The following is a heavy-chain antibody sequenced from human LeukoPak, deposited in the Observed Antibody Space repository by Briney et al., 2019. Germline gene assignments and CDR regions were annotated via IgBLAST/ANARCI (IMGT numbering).Heavy chain of an antibody. J-gene: IGHJ6*03. CDR3: ASSDFDWSMLGHYYYYMDV. Sequence: SVKVSCKASGGTSSSYAISWVRQAPGQGLEWMGRIIPIFGTANYAQKFQGRVTITTDESTSTAYMELSSLRSEDTAVYYCASSDFDWSMLGHYYYYMDVWGKGTTVTVSS. V-gene: IGHV1-69*05. D-gene: IGHD3-9*01. CDR2: IIPIFGTA. CDR1: GGTSSSYA.